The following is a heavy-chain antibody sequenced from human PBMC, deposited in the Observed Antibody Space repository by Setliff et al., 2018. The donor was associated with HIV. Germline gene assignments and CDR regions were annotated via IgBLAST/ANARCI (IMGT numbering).Heavy chain of an antibody. CDR1: GDSVRKSNW. CDR3: AARLNFDY. J-gene: IGHJ4*02. Sequence: ETLSLTCGVSGDSVRKSNWWSWVRQTPGKGLEWVANIKQDGSERSYVDSVKGRFTISRDNSKNTLYLQMNSLRAEDTAVYYCAARLNFDYWGQGTLVTVSS. V-gene: IGHV3-7*03. CDR2: IKQDGSER. D-gene: IGHD3-16*01.